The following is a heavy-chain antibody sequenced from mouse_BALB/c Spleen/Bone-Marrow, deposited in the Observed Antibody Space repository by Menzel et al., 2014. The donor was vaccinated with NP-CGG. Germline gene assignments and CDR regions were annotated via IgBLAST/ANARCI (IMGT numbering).Heavy chain of an antibody. Sequence: VQLQQSGAELMKPGASVKISCKATGCTFSSYWIEWVKQRPGHGLEWIGEILPGSGSTNYNEKFKGKATFTADTSSNTAYMQLSSLTSEDSAVYYCARGAYYGNYFDYWGQGTTLPVSS. CDR3: ARGAYYGNYFDY. J-gene: IGHJ2*01. D-gene: IGHD2-10*01. CDR1: GCTFSSYW. CDR2: ILPGSGST. V-gene: IGHV1-9*01.